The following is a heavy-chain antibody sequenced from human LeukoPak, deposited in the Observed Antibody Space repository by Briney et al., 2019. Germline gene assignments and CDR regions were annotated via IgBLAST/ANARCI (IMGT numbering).Heavy chain of an antibody. CDR3: ASGGIAVAKTFDY. Sequence: GASVKVSCKATGGSFSSYAISWVRQAPGQGLEWMGGIIPIFGTANYAQKFQGRVTITADESRSTAYMELSSLRSEDTAVYYCASGGIAVAKTFDYWGQGTLVTVSS. J-gene: IGHJ4*02. V-gene: IGHV1-69*01. D-gene: IGHD6-19*01. CDR1: GGSFSSYA. CDR2: IIPIFGTA.